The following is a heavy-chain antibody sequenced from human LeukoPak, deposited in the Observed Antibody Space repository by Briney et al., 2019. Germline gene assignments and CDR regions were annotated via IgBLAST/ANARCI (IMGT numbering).Heavy chain of an antibody. Sequence: SETLSLTCTVSGGSISGYYWGWIRQPPGKGLECIGYIYYSGSTNYNPSLKSRVTISGDTSKNQFSLKLNSMTAADTAVYYCARGPYYYDSSGRYYYYGMDVWGQGTTVTVSS. CDR2: IYYSGST. CDR3: ARGPYYYDSSGRYYYYGMDV. CDR1: GGSISGYY. J-gene: IGHJ6*02. D-gene: IGHD3-22*01. V-gene: IGHV4-59*01.